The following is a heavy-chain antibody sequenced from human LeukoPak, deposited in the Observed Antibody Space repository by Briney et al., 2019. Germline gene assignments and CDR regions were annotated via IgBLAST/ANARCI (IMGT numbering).Heavy chain of an antibody. J-gene: IGHJ4*02. CDR2: ISSSSSTI. D-gene: IGHD3-10*01. CDR1: GFTFSSYS. V-gene: IGHV3-48*01. Sequence: GGSLRLSCAASGFTFSSYSMNWVRQAPGKGLEWVSYISSSSSTIYYADSVKGRFTISRDNAKNSLYLQMNSLRAEDTAVYYCARDSVPLLLRFGELYYYFDYWGQGTLVTVSS. CDR3: ARDSVPLLLRFGELYYYFDY.